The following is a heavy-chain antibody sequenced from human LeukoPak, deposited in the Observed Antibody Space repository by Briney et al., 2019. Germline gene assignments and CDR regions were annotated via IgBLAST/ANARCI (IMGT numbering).Heavy chain of an antibody. CDR2: ISSSSSYI. CDR1: GFTFSSYA. J-gene: IGHJ4*02. Sequence: GGSLRLSCAASGFTFSSYAMHWVRQAPGKGLEWVSSISSSSSYIYYADSVKGRFTISRDNAKNSLYLQMNSLRAEDTAVYYCARVQRGSYYDSSGYYDYWGQGTLVTVSS. D-gene: IGHD3-22*01. V-gene: IGHV3-21*01. CDR3: ARVQRGSYYDSSGYYDY.